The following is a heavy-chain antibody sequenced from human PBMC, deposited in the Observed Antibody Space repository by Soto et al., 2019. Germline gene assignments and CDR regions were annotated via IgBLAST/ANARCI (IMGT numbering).Heavy chain of an antibody. CDR2: ISYDGSNK. J-gene: IGHJ4*02. D-gene: IGHD6-19*01. CDR1: GFTFSSYG. CDR3: AKEASIAVAGPNFDY. Sequence: GGSLRLSCAASGFTFSSYGMHWVRQAPGKGLEWVAVISYDGSNKYYADSVKGRFTISRDNSKNTLYLQMNSLRAEDTAVYYCAKEASIAVAGPNFDYWGQGTLVTVSS. V-gene: IGHV3-30*18.